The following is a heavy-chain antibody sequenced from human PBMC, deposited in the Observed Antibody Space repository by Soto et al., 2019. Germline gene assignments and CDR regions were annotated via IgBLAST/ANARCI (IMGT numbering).Heavy chain of an antibody. Sequence: EVQLLESGGGLVQPGGSLRLSCAASGFTFSSYAMSWVRQAPGKGLEWVSAISGRGGSTYYADSVKGRFTISRDNSKNTLYLDMNCLRAEDTAVYYCANDLIHLGSGQRDYWGKGTLVTVSS. CDR1: GFTFSSYA. CDR2: ISGRGGST. V-gene: IGHV3-23*01. J-gene: IGHJ4*02. D-gene: IGHD6-19*01. CDR3: ANDLIHLGSGQRDY.